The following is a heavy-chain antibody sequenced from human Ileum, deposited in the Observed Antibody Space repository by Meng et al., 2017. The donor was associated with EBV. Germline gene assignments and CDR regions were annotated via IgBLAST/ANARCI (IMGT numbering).Heavy chain of an antibody. CDR1: GFTFSSYA. J-gene: IGHJ4*02. CDR3: ARGQSDYFDY. Sequence: VPLVEAGGGVVQPGRSLSLSCAASGFTFSSYAMHWVRQAPGKGLEWVAVISYDGSNKYYADSVKGRFTISRDNSKNTLYLQMNSLRAEDTAVYYCARGQSDYFDYWGQGTLVTVSS. V-gene: IGHV3-30-3*01. CDR2: ISYDGSNK.